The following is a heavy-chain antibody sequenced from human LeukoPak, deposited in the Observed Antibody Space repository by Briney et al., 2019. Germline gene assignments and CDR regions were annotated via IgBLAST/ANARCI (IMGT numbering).Heavy chain of an antibody. D-gene: IGHD1-26*01. CDR3: AKWGVRVGATEESWFDP. V-gene: IGHV3-30*18. Sequence: GGSLRLSCAASGSIFSSYAMHWVRQAPGKGLEWVAVISYDGSDKYYGDSVKGRFTISRDNSKNTLYLQMNSLRAEDTAVYYCAKWGVRVGATEESWFDPWGQGTLVAVSS. CDR2: ISYDGSDK. CDR1: GSIFSSYA. J-gene: IGHJ5*02.